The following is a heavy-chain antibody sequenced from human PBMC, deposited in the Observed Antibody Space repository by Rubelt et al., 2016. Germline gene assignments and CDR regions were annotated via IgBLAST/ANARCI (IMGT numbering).Heavy chain of an antibody. D-gene: IGHD3-22*01. CDR2: ISYDGSNK. J-gene: IGHJ4*02. CDR3: ARDSSGYPFEY. CDR1: GFTFSSYG. Sequence: QVQLVESGGGVVQPGRSLRLSCAASGFTFSSYGMHWVRQAPGKGLEWVAVISYDGSNKYEAGSVKGGLTNSRDKSKKRLYLQMNSLRAEETAVYYCARDSSGYPFEYWGQGTLVTVSS. V-gene: IGHV3-30*19.